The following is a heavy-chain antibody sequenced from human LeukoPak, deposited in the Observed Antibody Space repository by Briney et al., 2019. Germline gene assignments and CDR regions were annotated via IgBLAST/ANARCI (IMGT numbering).Heavy chain of an antibody. J-gene: IGHJ4*02. CDR1: GFTVSSNY. V-gene: IGHV3-66*02. CDR3: ARSYYYGSGSPTGY. D-gene: IGHD3-10*01. CDR2: YSGGST. Sequence: PGGSLRLSCAASGFTVSSNYMSWVRQAPGKGLEWVSVYSGGSTYYADSVKGRFTISRDNSKNTLYLQMNSLRAEDTAVYYCARSYYYGSGSPTGYWGQGTLVTASS.